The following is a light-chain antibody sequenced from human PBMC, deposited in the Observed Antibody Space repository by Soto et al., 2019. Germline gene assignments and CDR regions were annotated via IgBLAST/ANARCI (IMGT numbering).Light chain of an antibody. CDR3: QSYESSLSGYV. Sequence: QSVLTQPPSVSEAPGQRVTISCTGSTSNIGAGYEAHWYQQVPGTAPKLLIYENNNRPSGVPDRFSGSESGTSASLAITGLRAEDEAEYYCQSYESSLSGYVFGTGTKLTVL. CDR2: ENN. CDR1: TSNIGAGYE. J-gene: IGLJ1*01. V-gene: IGLV1-40*01.